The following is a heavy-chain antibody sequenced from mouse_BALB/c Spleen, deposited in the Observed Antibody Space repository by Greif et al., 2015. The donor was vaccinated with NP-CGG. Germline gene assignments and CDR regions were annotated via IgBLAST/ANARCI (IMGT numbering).Heavy chain of an antibody. J-gene: IGHJ1*03. D-gene: IGHD1-1*01. V-gene: IGHV1-64*01. CDR2: IHPNSGST. CDR1: GYTLTSYW. CDR3: ARRGVITTVVALYFDV. Sequence: PGASVKLSCKASGYTLTSYWMHWVKQRPGQGLEWIGMIHPNSGSTNYNEKFKRKATLTVDKSSSTAYMQLSSLTSEDSAVYYCARRGVITTVVALYFDVWGTGTTVTVSS.